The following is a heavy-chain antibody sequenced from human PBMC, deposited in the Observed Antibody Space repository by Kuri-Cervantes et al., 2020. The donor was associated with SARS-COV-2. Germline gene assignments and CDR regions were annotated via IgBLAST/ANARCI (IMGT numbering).Heavy chain of an antibody. CDR3: ARVHNWNYEGYAFDI. CDR1: GGTFSSYA. V-gene: IGHV1-69*05. CDR2: IIPIFGTA. D-gene: IGHD1-7*01. J-gene: IGHJ3*02. Sequence: SVKVSCKASGGTFSSYAISWVRQAPGQGLEWMGGIIPIFGTANYAQKFQGRVTVTTDESTSTAYMELSSLRSEDTAVYYCARVHNWNYEGYAFDIWGQGTMVTVSS.